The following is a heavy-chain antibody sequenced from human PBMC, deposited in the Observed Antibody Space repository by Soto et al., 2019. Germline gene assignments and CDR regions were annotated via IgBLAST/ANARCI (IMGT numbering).Heavy chain of an antibody. Sequence: ASVKVSCKASGYTFNNYGISWVRQAPGQGLEWMGWISAYNGNTNYAPDFRGRVTMTTDTSTATAYMELRDLRSDDTAVYYCARESHWFDPWGQGTLVTVSS. CDR3: ARESHWFDP. J-gene: IGHJ5*02. CDR2: ISAYNGNT. V-gene: IGHV1-18*01. CDR1: GYTFNNYG.